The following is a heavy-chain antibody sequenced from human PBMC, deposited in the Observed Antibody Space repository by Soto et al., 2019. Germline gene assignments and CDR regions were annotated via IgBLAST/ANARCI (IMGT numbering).Heavy chain of an antibody. Sequence: GGSLRLSCAASGFTFDDYAMHWVRQAPGKGLEWVSGISWNSGSIGYADSVKGRFTISRDNAKNSLYLQMNSLRAEDTALYYCAKDTYSSSSGPSDYWGQGTLVTVSS. V-gene: IGHV3-9*01. J-gene: IGHJ4*02. D-gene: IGHD6-6*01. CDR2: ISWNSGSI. CDR1: GFTFDDYA. CDR3: AKDTYSSSSGPSDY.